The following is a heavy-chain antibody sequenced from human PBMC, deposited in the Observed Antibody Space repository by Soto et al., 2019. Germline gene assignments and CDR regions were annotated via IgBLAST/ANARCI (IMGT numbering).Heavy chain of an antibody. CDR3: ARTVLGPDLLADSFVDYYYYMDV. D-gene: IGHD3-9*01. CDR1: GGSISSSNW. J-gene: IGHJ6*03. CDR2: IYHSGST. Sequence: TSETLSLTCAVSGGSISSSNWWSWVRQPPGKGLEWIGEIYHSGSTNYNPSLKSRVTISVDTSKNQFSLKLSSVTAADTAVYYCARTVLGPDLLADSFVDYYYYMDVWGQGTTVTVSS. V-gene: IGHV4-4*02.